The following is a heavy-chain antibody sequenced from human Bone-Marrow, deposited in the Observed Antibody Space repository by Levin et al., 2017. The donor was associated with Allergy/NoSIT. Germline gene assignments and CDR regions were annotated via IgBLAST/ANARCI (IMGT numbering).Heavy chain of an antibody. J-gene: IGHJ6*02. CDR2: MNPNNGKA. CDR1: ENTFNTYD. Sequence: ASVKVSCKASENTFNTYDIIWVRQAPGQGLEWMAWMNPNNGKAVYAQKFRGRVTVTSDTSTTTVYMEVHSLTSEDTAVYFCARASSLVRGRDRFYYYYGLDVWGQGTTVTVSS. D-gene: IGHD3-10*01. V-gene: IGHV1-8*01. CDR3: ARASSLVRGRDRFYYYYGLDV.